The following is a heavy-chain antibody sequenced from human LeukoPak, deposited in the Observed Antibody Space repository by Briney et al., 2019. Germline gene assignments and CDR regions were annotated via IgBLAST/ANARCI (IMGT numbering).Heavy chain of an antibody. CDR3: ARDVKRLGELSLYVVPIDY. CDR2: ISAYNGNT. J-gene: IGHJ4*02. D-gene: IGHD3-16*02. CDR1: GYTFTSYG. Sequence: ASVKVSCKASGYTFTSYGISWVRQAPGQGLEWMGWISAYNGNTNYAQKLQGRVTMTTDTSTNTAYMELRSLRSDDTAVYYCARDVKRLGELSLYVVPIDYWGQGTLVTVSS. V-gene: IGHV1-18*01.